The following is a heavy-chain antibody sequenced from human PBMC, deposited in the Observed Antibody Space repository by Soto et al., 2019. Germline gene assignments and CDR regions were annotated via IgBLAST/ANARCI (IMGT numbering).Heavy chain of an antibody. CDR1: GYTFTGYY. CDR2: INPNGGDT. J-gene: IGHJ4*02. Sequence: QVQLMQSGAEVKKPGASVKVSCKASGYTFTGYYMHWVRQAPGQWLEWMGWINPNGGDTNFAQKFQGRVTMTRDTSISTAYMELSSLRSDDTALYYCARDPNSGGFDFWGQGALVTVSA. V-gene: IGHV1-2*02. CDR3: ARDPNSGGFDF. D-gene: IGHD6-13*01.